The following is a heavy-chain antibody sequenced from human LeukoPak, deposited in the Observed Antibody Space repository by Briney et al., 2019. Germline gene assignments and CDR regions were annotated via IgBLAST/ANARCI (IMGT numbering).Heavy chain of an antibody. CDR2: ISGSGGST. J-gene: IGHJ4*02. V-gene: IGHV3-23*01. Sequence: GGSLRLSCAASGFTFSSYAMSWVRQAPGKGLEWVSGISGSGGSTYYADSVKGRFTLSRDKSKNTLYLQMNSLRAEDTAIYYCAKDGDFWSGSTFDYWGQGTLVTVSS. CDR1: GFTFSSYA. CDR3: AKDGDFWSGSTFDY. D-gene: IGHD3-3*01.